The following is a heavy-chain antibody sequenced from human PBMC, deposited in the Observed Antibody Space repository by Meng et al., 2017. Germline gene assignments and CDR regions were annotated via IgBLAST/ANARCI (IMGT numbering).Heavy chain of an antibody. J-gene: IGHJ3*02. V-gene: IGHV1-69*05. CDR3: ARNLLRCSGGGCYSQPDAFDI. D-gene: IGHD2-15*01. CDR2: IIPIFGTA. Sequence: SVKVSCKASGGTFSSYAISWVRQAPGQGLEWMGGIIPIFGTANYAQKLQGRVTITTDESTSTAYMELSSLISEDTAVYYCARNLLRCSGGGCYSQPDAFDIWGQGTMVTVSS. CDR1: GGTFSSYA.